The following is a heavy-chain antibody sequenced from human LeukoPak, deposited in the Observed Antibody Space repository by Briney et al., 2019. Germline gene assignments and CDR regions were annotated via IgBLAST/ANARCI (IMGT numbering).Heavy chain of an antibody. CDR2: ISSSSSTI. D-gene: IGHD6-19*01. V-gene: IGHV3-48*01. CDR3: ARDLGKSGWSTFDY. J-gene: IGHJ4*02. CDR1: GFTFSSYS. Sequence: GGSLRLSCAASGFTFSSYSMTWVRQAPGKGLERVSYISSSSSTIYYADSVKGRFTISRDNAKNSLYLQMNSLGAEDTAVYYCARDLGKSGWSTFDYWGQGTLVTVSS.